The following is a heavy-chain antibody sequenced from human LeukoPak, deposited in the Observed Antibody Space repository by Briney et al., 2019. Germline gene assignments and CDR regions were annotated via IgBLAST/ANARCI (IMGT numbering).Heavy chain of an antibody. CDR2: LSYDGTKT. D-gene: IGHD2-2*01. CDR3: ARDMGTYCSATTCYAGHFDY. Sequence: GGSLRLSCAASGFTFSSYAIHWVRQAPGKGLEWVAFLSYDGTKTYYADSVKGRFTITRDNSKNTLFLQMNSLSPEDTAVYYCARDMGTYCSATTCYAGHFDYWGQGTLVTVSS. CDR1: GFTFSSYA. J-gene: IGHJ4*02. V-gene: IGHV3-30*04.